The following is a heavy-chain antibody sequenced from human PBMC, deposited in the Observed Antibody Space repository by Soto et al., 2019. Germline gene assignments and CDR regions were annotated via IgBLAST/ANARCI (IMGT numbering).Heavy chain of an antibody. V-gene: IGHV3-33*01. J-gene: IGHJ4*02. CDR1: GFTFSSYG. CDR2: IWYDGSNK. CDR3: ARDRAAVSGQRLPYYFDY. D-gene: IGHD6-19*01. Sequence: QVQLVESGGGVVQPGRSLRLSCAASGFTFSSYGMHWVRQAPGKGLEWVAVIWYDGSNKYYADSVKGRFTISSDNSKNPLYLQMKRLRAEDTAVYYCARDRAAVSGQRLPYYFDYWGQGTLVTVSS.